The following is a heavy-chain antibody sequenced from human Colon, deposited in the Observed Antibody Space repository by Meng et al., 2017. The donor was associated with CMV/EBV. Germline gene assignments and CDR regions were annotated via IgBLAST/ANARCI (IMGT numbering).Heavy chain of an antibody. Sequence: SETLSLTCSVSGASVSSGIYYWSWIRQPPGKGLEWIGFIYHSGTTNYNPSLKSRVTLSVDKSKNQFSLRLSSVTAADTAVYYCARWGEYCSSPSCYLGAFDIWGQGTVVTVSS. CDR1: GASVSSGIYY. V-gene: IGHV4-61*01. J-gene: IGHJ3*02. CDR3: ARWGEYCSSPSCYLGAFDI. CDR2: IYHSGTT. D-gene: IGHD2-2*01.